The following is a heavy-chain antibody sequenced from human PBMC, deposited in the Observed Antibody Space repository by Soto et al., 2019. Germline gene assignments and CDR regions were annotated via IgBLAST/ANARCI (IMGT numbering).Heavy chain of an antibody. CDR1: GGSISSSSYY. Sequence: SETLSLTCTVSGGSISSSSYYWGWIRQPPGKGLEWIGSIYYSGSTYYNPSLKSRVTISVDTSKNQFSLKLSSVTAADTAVYYCARRYYDFWSGYRLYGMDVWGQGTTVTVSS. CDR3: ARRYYDFWSGYRLYGMDV. D-gene: IGHD3-3*01. V-gene: IGHV4-39*01. CDR2: IYYSGST. J-gene: IGHJ6*02.